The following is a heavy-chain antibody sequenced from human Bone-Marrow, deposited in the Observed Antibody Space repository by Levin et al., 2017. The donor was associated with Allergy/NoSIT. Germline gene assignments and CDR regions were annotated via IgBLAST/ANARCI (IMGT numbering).Heavy chain of an antibody. CDR1: GGSISSSSYY. V-gene: IGHV4-39*07. Sequence: PSETLSLTCTVSGGSISSSSYYWGWIRQPPGKGLEWIGSIYYSGSTYYNPSLKSRVTISVDTSKNQFSLKLSSVTAADTAVYYCARDRYDYVWGSYRYLEGSKNDGMDGWGQGTTVTVSS. D-gene: IGHD3-16*02. CDR2: IYYSGST. J-gene: IGHJ6*02. CDR3: ARDRYDYVWGSYRYLEGSKNDGMDG.